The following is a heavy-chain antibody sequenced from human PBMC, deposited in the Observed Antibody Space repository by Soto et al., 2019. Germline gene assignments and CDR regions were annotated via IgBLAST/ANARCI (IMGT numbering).Heavy chain of an antibody. CDR2: INSDGSST. CDR3: ARSRRNWNHLPGAFDI. D-gene: IGHD1-1*01. J-gene: IGHJ3*02. CDR1: GFTFSSYW. Sequence: WGSLRLSCAASGFTFSSYWMHWARQAPGKGLVWVSRINSDGSSTSYADSVKGRFAISRDNAKNTLYLQMNSLRAEDTAVYYCARSRRNWNHLPGAFDIWGQATMVTVSS. V-gene: IGHV3-74*01.